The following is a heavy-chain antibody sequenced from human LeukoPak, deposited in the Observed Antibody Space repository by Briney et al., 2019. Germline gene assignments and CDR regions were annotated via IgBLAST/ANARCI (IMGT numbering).Heavy chain of an antibody. D-gene: IGHD2-8*02. Sequence: SETLSLTCTVSGGSISTYYWSWIRQPAGRGLEWMGRFSTSRSANYNPSLKSRVTMSVDTSETQFSLRLNSVTAADTAVYFCARGKLVDYFDYWGQGTVVTVSS. V-gene: IGHV4-4*07. CDR2: FSTSRSA. CDR3: ARGKLVDYFDY. CDR1: GGSISTYY. J-gene: IGHJ4*02.